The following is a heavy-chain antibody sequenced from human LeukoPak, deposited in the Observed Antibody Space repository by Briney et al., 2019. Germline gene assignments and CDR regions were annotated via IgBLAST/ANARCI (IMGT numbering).Heavy chain of an antibody. CDR3: ARSPGDTYYYDSSGYYNSYYFDY. Sequence: QPGGSLRLSCAASGFTFSSYGMHWVRQAPGKGLEWVAVIWYDGSNKYYADSAKGRSTISRDNSKNTLYLQMNSLRAEDTAVYYCARSPGDTYYYDSSGYYNSYYFDYWGQGTLVTVSS. CDR2: IWYDGSNK. J-gene: IGHJ4*02. D-gene: IGHD3-22*01. CDR1: GFTFSSYG. V-gene: IGHV3-33*01.